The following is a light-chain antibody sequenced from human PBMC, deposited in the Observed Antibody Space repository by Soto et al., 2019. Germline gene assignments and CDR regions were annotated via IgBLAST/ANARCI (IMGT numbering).Light chain of an antibody. Sequence: EIVLTQSPATLSLSPGERATLSCRASQSVGTYLAWYQQKPGQAPRLLIYDASSRATGIPARFSGSGSGKDFTLTVSGLAPEDFAVYYCQQRTNWPPLTFGGGTKVEMK. CDR2: DAS. CDR3: QQRTNWPPLT. J-gene: IGKJ4*01. V-gene: IGKV3-11*01. CDR1: QSVGTY.